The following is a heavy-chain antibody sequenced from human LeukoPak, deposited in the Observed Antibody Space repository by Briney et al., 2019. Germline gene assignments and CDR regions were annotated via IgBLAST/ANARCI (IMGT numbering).Heavy chain of an antibody. CDR1: GFTFSSYE. CDR3: ARRWSFDY. D-gene: IGHD6-13*01. J-gene: IGHJ4*02. V-gene: IGHV3-48*03. CDR2: ISSSGSTI. Sequence: PGGSLRLSCAASGFTFSSYEMNWVRQAPGKGLEWVPYISSSGSTIYYADSVKGRFTISRDNAKNTLYLQMNSLRPEDTAVYYCARRWSFDYWGQGTLVTVSS.